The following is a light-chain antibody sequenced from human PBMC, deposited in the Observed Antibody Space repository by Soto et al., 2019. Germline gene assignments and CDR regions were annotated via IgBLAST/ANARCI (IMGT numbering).Light chain of an antibody. V-gene: IGKV1-5*03. Sequence: DIQMTQSPSTLSASVGDRVTITCRASQSVTNWLAWYQQKPGKAPKLLIYQASNLESGVPSRFSGSGSGTEFTLTISSLQPDDFATYYCQQYNTFPPYTFGQGTKLEIK. CDR3: QQYNTFPPYT. J-gene: IGKJ2*01. CDR1: QSVTNW. CDR2: QAS.